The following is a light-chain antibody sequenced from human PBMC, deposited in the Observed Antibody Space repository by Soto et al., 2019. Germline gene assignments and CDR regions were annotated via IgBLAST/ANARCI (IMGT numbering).Light chain of an antibody. CDR3: SSYAGSLYV. CDR2: EVS. CDR1: SSDVGGYNY. J-gene: IGLJ1*01. Sequence: QSALTQPPSASGSPGQSVTISCTGTSSDVGGYNYVSWYQQHPGKAPKLMIYEVSKRPSGVPDRFSGSKSGSTASLTVSGLKAEDEADYYCSSYAGSLYVFGTGTKLTVL. V-gene: IGLV2-8*01.